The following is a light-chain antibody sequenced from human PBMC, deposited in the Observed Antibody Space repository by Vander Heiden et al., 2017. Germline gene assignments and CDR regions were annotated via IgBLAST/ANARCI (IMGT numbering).Light chain of an antibody. J-gene: IGKJ1*01. CDR3: QQYHSPWT. Sequence: DNPMAPSPSTLSAPVGDRVTVTCRASQSIHYYLAWFQQKPGKAPNLLISNASNLESGVPSRFSGSGSGTEFTLTITRLQPDDFATYFCQQYHSPWTFGQGTKLE. CDR1: QSIHYY. V-gene: IGKV1-5*01. CDR2: NAS.